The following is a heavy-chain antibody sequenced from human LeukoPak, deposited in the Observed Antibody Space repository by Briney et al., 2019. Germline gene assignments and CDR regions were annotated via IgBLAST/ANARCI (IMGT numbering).Heavy chain of an antibody. Sequence: SQTLSLTCAISGDRVSSNSVAWNWIRQSPSRGLEWLGRTYYRSKWYNDYAVSVKSRIIINADTSKKQFSLHLKSVTPEDTAVYYCAREEYGDYPALDYWGQGTLVTVSS. CDR3: AREEYGDYPALDY. D-gene: IGHD4-17*01. CDR1: GDRVSSNSVA. V-gene: IGHV6-1*01. CDR2: TYYRSKWYN. J-gene: IGHJ4*02.